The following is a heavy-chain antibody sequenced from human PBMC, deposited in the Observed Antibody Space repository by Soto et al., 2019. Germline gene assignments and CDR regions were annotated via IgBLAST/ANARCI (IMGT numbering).Heavy chain of an antibody. CDR3: ASGEPVVVVAATRLVRDKYYYMDV. CDR1: GGSFSGYY. D-gene: IGHD2-15*01. J-gene: IGHJ6*03. Sequence: SETLSLTCAFYGGSFSGYYWSLIRQPPGKGLEWIGEINHSGSTNYNPSLKSRVTISVDTSKNQFSLKLSSVTAADTAVYYCASGEPVVVVAATRLVRDKYYYMDVWGKGTTVTVSS. CDR2: INHSGST. V-gene: IGHV4-34*01.